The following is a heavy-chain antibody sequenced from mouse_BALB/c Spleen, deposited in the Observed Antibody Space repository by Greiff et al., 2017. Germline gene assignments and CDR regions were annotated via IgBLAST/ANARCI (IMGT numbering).Heavy chain of an antibody. CDR2: ISNLAYSI. J-gene: IGHJ1*01. V-gene: IGHV5-15*02. CDR3: ARDEGAHWYFDV. CDR1: GFTFSDYG. Sequence: DVQLVESGGGLVQPGGSRKLSCAASGFTFSDYGMAWVRQAPGKGPEWVAFISNLAYSIYYADTVTGRFTISRENAKNTLYLEMSSLRSEDTAMYYCARDEGAHWYFDVWGAGTTVTVSS.